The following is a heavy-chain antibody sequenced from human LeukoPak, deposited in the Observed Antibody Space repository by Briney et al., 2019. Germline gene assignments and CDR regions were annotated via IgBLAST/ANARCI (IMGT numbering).Heavy chain of an antibody. V-gene: IGHV3-15*01. Sequence: PGGSLRLSCAASGFTFSNAWMSWVRQAPGKGLEWVGRIKSKTDGGTTDYAAPVKGRFTISRDDSKNTLYLQMNSLKTEDTAVYYCTTLSPAPLYYYYYMDVWRKGTTVTVS. CDR2: IKSKTDGGTT. CDR1: GFTFSNAW. CDR3: TTLSPAPLYYYYYMDV. D-gene: IGHD2-2*01. J-gene: IGHJ6*03.